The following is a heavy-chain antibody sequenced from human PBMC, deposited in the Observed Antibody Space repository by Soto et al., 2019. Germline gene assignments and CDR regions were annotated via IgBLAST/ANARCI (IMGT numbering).Heavy chain of an antibody. J-gene: IGHJ4*02. V-gene: IGHV1-18*01. D-gene: IGHD3-10*01. CDR3: ARDYYGAVIFGLSPTPPLN. Sequence: QVQLVQSGAEVKKPGASVKVSCKASGYTFPSYGISWVRQAPAQGHEWMGWISAYNGHTNDAQKLQGRVTMTTDTSTSTDYMELSSPRSDFTAVYYCARDYYGAVIFGLSPTPPLNWGQRTLGTVS. CDR2: ISAYNGHT. CDR1: GYTFPSYG.